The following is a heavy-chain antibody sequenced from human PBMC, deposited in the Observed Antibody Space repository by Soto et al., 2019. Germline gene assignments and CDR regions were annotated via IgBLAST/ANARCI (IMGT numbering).Heavy chain of an antibody. J-gene: IGHJ5*02. Sequence: QVQLQESGPGLVKPSETLSLTCTVSGGSISSYYWSWIRQPPGKGLEWIGYIYYSGSTNYNPSLKSRVTISVDTSKNQFSLKLSSVTAADTAVYYCAREVGSASLFWLDPWGQGTLVSVSS. D-gene: IGHD2-15*01. CDR3: AREVGSASLFWLDP. CDR1: GGSISSYY. CDR2: IYYSGST. V-gene: IGHV4-59*01.